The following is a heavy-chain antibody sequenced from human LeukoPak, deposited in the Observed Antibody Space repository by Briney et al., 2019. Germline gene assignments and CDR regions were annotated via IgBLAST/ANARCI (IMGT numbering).Heavy chain of an antibody. CDR3: ARSLVVGATYPYH. CDR1: GFTFSSYG. J-gene: IGHJ5*02. V-gene: IGHV3-48*01. CDR2: ISSSSSTI. Sequence: GGSLRLSCAASGFTFSSYGMTWVRQAPGKRLEWVSYISSSSSTIYYADSVKGRFTIFRDNAKNSLYLQLNSLRAEDTAVYYCARSLVVGATYPYHWGQGTLVTVSS. D-gene: IGHD1-26*01.